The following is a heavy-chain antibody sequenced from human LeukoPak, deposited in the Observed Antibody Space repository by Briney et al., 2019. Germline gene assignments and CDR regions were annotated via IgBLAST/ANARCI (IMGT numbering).Heavy chain of an antibody. J-gene: IGHJ3*02. Sequence: PSQTLSLTCTVSGGSISSGGYYWSWIRQYPGKGLEWIGYIYYSGSTYYNPSLKSRVTISVDTSKNQFSLKLSSVTAADTAVYYCARTYYDSSGPNPNAFDIWGQGTMVTVSS. D-gene: IGHD3-22*01. CDR3: ARTYYDSSGPNPNAFDI. CDR2: IYYSGST. V-gene: IGHV4-31*03. CDR1: GGSISSGGYY.